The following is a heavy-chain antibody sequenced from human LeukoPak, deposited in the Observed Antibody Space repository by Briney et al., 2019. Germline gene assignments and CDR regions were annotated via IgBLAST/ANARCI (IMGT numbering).Heavy chain of an antibody. V-gene: IGHV1-18*01. D-gene: IGHD3-10*01. Sequence: ASVKVSCKASGYTFTSYGIRWVRQAPGQGLEWMGWISAYNGNTNYAQKLQGRVTMTTDTSTSTAYMELRSLRSDDTAVYYCARDSKYYYGSGRSYAFDIWGQGTMVTVSS. J-gene: IGHJ3*02. CDR1: GYTFTSYG. CDR3: ARDSKYYYGSGRSYAFDI. CDR2: ISAYNGNT.